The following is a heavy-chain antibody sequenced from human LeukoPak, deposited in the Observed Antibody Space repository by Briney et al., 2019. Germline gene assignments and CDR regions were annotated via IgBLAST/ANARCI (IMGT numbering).Heavy chain of an antibody. CDR2: IKQDGSEK. J-gene: IGHJ3*02. V-gene: IGHV3-7*01. Sequence: GGSLRLSCVASGFIFSNYWMNWVRQAPGKGLEWVANIKQDGSEKYYVDSVKGRFTISRDNAKNSLYLQMNSLRAEDTAVYYCARDIRRGYRGPGAFDIWGQGTMVTVSS. CDR3: ARDIRRGYRGPGAFDI. D-gene: IGHD5-12*01. CDR1: GFIFSNYW.